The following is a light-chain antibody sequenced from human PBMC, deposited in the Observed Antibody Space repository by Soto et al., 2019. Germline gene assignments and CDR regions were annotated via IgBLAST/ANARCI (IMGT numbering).Light chain of an antibody. CDR2: EVS. J-gene: IGLJ2*01. V-gene: IGLV2-8*01. Sequence: QSVLTQPPSASGSPGQSVTISCTGTSSDVGGYNYVSWYQQYPGKAPKLVIYEVSKRPSGVPDRFSGSKSGNTASLTVSGLQAEDEADYYCNSYAGSDNLVVFGGGTQLTVL. CDR1: SSDVGGYNY. CDR3: NSYAGSDNLVV.